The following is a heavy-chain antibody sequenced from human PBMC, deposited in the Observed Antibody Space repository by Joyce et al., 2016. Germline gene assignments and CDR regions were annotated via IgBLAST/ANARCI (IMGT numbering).Heavy chain of an antibody. CDR3: ARLRRWSGPSDC. CDR1: GFTFSSYW. CDR2: INRDGSST. D-gene: IGHD4-23*01. V-gene: IGHV3-74*03. J-gene: IGHJ4*02. Sequence: EVQLVESGGGLVQPGGSLRLSCAASGFTFSSYWMYWVRKAPGKGLVWVSRINRDGSSTTYADSVKGRFTISRDNAKNTLYLQMNSLRVEDTAVYYCARLRRWSGPSDCWGQGTLVTVSS.